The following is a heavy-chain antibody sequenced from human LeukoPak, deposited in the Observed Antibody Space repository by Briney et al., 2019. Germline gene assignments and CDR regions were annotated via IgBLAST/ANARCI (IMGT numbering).Heavy chain of an antibody. CDR1: GFTFSSYA. V-gene: IGHV3-7*01. D-gene: IGHD5-24*01. Sequence: GGSLRLSCAASGFTFSSYAMSWVRQAPGKGLEWVANIKQDGSERSYVDSVKGRFTISRDNAKNSLYLQMNSLRAEDTAVYYCAREADDGVYYFDYWGQGTLVTVSS. CDR3: AREADDGVYYFDY. J-gene: IGHJ4*02. CDR2: IKQDGSER.